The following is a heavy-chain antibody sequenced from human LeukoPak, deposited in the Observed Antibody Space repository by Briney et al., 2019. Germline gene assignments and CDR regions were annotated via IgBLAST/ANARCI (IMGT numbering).Heavy chain of an antibody. V-gene: IGHV3-30*02. CDR2: IRYDGNIK. J-gene: IGHJ4*02. CDR3: AKATGTFYYFDY. Sequence: GGSLRLSCAASGFTFSSYDIHWVRQAPGKGLEWVAFIRYDGNIKYFADSVKGRFTISRDNSKNTLYLQMNSLRAEDTAVYYCAKATGTFYYFDYWGQGTLVTVSS. CDR1: GFTFSSYD. D-gene: IGHD1-1*01.